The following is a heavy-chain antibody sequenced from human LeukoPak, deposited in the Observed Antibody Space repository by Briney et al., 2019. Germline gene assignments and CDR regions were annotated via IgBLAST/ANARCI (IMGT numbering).Heavy chain of an antibody. Sequence: SETLSLTCTVSGGSISSYYWSWIRQPPGKGLEWIGYIYYSGSTNYNPSFKSRVTLSVDTSKNQFSLKLSSVTAADTAVFYCARGPRGVYYHFDSGGQGPLVTVSS. D-gene: IGHD3-22*01. CDR2: IYYSGST. CDR3: ARGPRGVYYHFDS. V-gene: IGHV4-59*01. J-gene: IGHJ4*02. CDR1: GGSISSYY.